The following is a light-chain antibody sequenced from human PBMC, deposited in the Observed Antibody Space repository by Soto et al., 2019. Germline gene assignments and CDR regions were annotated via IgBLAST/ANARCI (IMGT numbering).Light chain of an antibody. V-gene: IGKV1-39*01. CDR3: QQSYSTPLT. CDR1: QGISSY. Sequence: IQLTQSPSSLSASVGDRVTITCRASQGISSYLAWYQQKPGKAPKLLIYAASTLQSGVPSRFSGSGSGTDFTLTISSLQPEDFATYYCQQSYSTPLTFGGGTKADIK. CDR2: AAS. J-gene: IGKJ4*01.